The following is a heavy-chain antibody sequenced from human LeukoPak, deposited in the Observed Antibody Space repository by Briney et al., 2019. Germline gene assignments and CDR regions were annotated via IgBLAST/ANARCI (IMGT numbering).Heavy chain of an antibody. CDR3: ARQTLTGDRALYFDY. CDR1: GGSISSSSYY. V-gene: IGHV4-39*01. Sequence: PSETLSLTCTVSGGSISSSSYYWGWIRQPPGKGLEWIGSIYYSGSTYYNPSLKSRVTISVDTSKNQFSLKLSSVTAADTAVYYCARQTLTGDRALYFDYWGQGTLVTVSS. J-gene: IGHJ4*02. D-gene: IGHD7-27*01. CDR2: IYYSGST.